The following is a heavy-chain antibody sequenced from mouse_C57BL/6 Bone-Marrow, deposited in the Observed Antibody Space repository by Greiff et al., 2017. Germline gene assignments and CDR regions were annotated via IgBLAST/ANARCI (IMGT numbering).Heavy chain of an antibody. J-gene: IGHJ1*03. V-gene: IGHV14-3*01. CDR3: ASYYGSSYPWYFDV. CDR2: IDPANGNT. CDR1: GFNIKNTY. D-gene: IGHD1-1*01. Sequence: VHVKQSVAELVRPGASVKLSCTASGFNIKNTYMHWVKQRPEQGLEWIGRIDPANGNTKYAPKFQGKATITADTSSNTAYLQLSSLTSEDTAIYYCASYYGSSYPWYFDVWGTGTTVTVSS.